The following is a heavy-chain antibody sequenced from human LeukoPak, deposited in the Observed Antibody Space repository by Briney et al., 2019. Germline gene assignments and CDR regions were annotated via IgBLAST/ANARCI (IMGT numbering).Heavy chain of an antibody. CDR3: ATGLNYYDSSGYDY. CDR1: GFTFSSYA. J-gene: IGHJ4*02. V-gene: IGHV3-23*01. CDR2: ISGSGGST. D-gene: IGHD3-22*01. Sequence: GGSLRLSCAASGFTFSSYAMSWVRQAPGKGLEWVSAISGSGGSTYYADSVKGRFTISRGNSKNTLYLQMNSLRAEDTAVYYCATGLNYYDSSGYDYWGQGTLVTVSS.